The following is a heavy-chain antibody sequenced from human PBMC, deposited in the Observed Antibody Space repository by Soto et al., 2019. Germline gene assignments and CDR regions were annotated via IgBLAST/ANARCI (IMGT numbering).Heavy chain of an antibody. D-gene: IGHD6-6*01. CDR1: GYSFTSYW. J-gene: IGHJ6*02. CDR3: XRVGTSIAALPRYYYYGMDV. CDR2: IYPFYSDT. V-gene: IGHV5-51*01. Sequence: PGESLKISCKGSGYSFTSYWIFWVRQMPVKGLEFMGIIYPFYSDTRYSPSFQGHVTISSYNSISTSYLQLTSLKASDTAMYYCXRVGTSIAALPRYYYYGMDVWGQGTTVTVSS.